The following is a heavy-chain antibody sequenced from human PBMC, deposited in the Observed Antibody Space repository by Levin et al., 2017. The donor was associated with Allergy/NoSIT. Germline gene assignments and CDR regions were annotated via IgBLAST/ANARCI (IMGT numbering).Heavy chain of an antibody. Sequence: ESGPTLVKPTQTLTLTCTFSGFSLSATKMGVGWFRQSPGKALEWLALIYWDDEKRYSPALNSRLSITKDTSRNQVVLTMTNVDPVDTATYYGARRRWEYFGRSGYPLFDPWGQGTLVTVSS. CDR2: IYWDDEK. CDR3: ARRRWEYFGRSGYPLFDP. V-gene: IGHV2-5*02. CDR1: GFSLSATKMG. J-gene: IGHJ5*02. D-gene: IGHD3-3*01.